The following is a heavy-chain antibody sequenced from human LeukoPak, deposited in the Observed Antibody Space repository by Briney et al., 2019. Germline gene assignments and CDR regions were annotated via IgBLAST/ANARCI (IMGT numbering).Heavy chain of an antibody. CDR3: AASGAGATDR. CDR2: ISGGGSGT. D-gene: IGHD1-1*01. J-gene: IGHJ4*02. V-gene: IGHV3-23*01. CDR1: GFTFSNYV. Sequence: PGGSLRLSCAASGFTFSNYVMSWVRQGPGKGLEWVSTISGGGSGTYYSDSVKGRFTISRDNSRNTLDLQMNSLRAEDTAVYYCAASGAGATDRWGQGTLVTVSS.